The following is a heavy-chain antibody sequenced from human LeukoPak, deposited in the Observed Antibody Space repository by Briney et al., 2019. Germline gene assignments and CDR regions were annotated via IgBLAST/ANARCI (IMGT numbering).Heavy chain of an antibody. Sequence: GGSLRLSCAASGFTVSSNYMSWVRQAPGKGLEWVSAISGSGGSTYYADSVKGRFTISRDNSKNTLYLQMNSLRAEDTAVYYCAKDLNWNYVHYWGQGTLVTVSS. CDR2: ISGSGGST. J-gene: IGHJ4*02. CDR1: GFTVSSNY. D-gene: IGHD1-7*01. V-gene: IGHV3-23*01. CDR3: AKDLNWNYVHY.